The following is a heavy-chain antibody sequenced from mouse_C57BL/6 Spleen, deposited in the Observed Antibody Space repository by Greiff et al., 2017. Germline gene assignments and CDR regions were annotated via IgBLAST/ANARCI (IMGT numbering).Heavy chain of an antibody. J-gene: IGHJ4*01. CDR1: GYTFTSYW. CDR2: IDPNSGGT. V-gene: IGHV1-72*01. Sequence: QVQLKQPGAELVKPGASVKLSCKASGYTFTSYWMHWVKQRPGRGLEWIGRIDPNSGGTKYNEKFKSKATLTVDKPSSTAYMQLSSLTSEDSAVYYCARSRITTVVATNYYAMDYWGQGTSVTVSS. D-gene: IGHD1-1*01. CDR3: ARSRITTVVATNYYAMDY.